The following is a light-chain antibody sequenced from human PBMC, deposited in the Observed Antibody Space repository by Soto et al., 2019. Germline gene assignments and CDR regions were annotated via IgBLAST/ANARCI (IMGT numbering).Light chain of an antibody. V-gene: IGLV2-14*01. J-gene: IGLJ1*01. CDR1: SSDVGGYKY. Sequence: QSALTQPASVSGSPGQSFTISCTGTSSDVGGYKYVSWYQQHPGKAPKLMIYYVSNRPSGVSNRFSGSKSANTAPLTISGLQADDEADYYCSSYTSSSTRVFGTGTKVTVL. CDR2: YVS. CDR3: SSYTSSSTRV.